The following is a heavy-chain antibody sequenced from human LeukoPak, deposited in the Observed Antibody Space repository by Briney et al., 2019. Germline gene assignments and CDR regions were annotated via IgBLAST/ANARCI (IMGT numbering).Heavy chain of an antibody. CDR1: GFTFSVYW. D-gene: IGHD2/OR15-2a*01. CDR2: INQDGSDK. V-gene: IGHV3-7*01. CDR3: VRLKFNLQYSYYMDV. J-gene: IGHJ6*03. Sequence: PGGSLRLSCVASGFTFSVYWMIWVRQAPGEGLEWVADINQDGSDKYFVDSVKGRFTISRDNAKNSLYLQMNSLRAEDTAVYYCVRLKFNLQYSYYMDVWGKGTTVTVSS.